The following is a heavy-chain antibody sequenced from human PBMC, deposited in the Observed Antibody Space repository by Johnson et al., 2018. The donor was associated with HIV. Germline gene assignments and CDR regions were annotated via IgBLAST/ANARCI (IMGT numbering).Heavy chain of an antibody. J-gene: IGHJ3*02. V-gene: IGHV3-11*04. CDR3: ARDSGVPGNDAFDI. Sequence: QVQLVESGGGLVKPGGSLRLSCAASGFNLSDYYMSWIRQAPGKGLECVSYISTSGSTTYYVDSVKGRFTISRDNAKNSLDLQMNNLRVEDTAVYYCARDSGVPGNDAFDIWGQGTLVTVSS. D-gene: IGHD3-10*01. CDR1: GFNLSDYY. CDR2: ISTSGSTT.